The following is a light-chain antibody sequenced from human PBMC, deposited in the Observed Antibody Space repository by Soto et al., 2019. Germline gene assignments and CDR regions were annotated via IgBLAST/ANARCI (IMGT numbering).Light chain of an antibody. V-gene: IGLV2-23*02. CDR1: SSDVRSYNL. Sequence: QSALTQPASVSGSPGQSITISCTGTSSDVRSYNLVSWYQQHPGKAPKLIIYEVSKRPSGVSNRFSGSKSGNTASLTISGLQAEHEADYYCCSYAGSSTVVFGGGTKQTVL. CDR3: CSYAGSSTVV. CDR2: EVS. J-gene: IGLJ2*01.